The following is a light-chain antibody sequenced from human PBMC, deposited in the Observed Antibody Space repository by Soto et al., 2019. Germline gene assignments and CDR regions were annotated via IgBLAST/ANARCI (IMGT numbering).Light chain of an antibody. V-gene: IGKV1-5*01. CDR1: QSISSY. Sequence: DIQMTQSPSSLSASVGDRVTITCRATQSISSYLNWYQQKPGKAPKLLIYAASTLQSGVPSRFSGSGAGTEFTLTISSLQPHDFATDYCQQYESYSPTFGQGTKVDIK. CDR3: QQYESYSPT. J-gene: IGKJ1*01. CDR2: AAS.